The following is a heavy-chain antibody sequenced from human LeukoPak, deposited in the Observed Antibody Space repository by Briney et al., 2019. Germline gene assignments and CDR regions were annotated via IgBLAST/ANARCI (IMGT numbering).Heavy chain of an antibody. V-gene: IGHV1-8*01. CDR1: GYPFNSYD. J-gene: IGHJ4*02. D-gene: IGHD1-1*01. Sequence: ASVKVSCKASGYPFNSYDINWVRQATGHGLEWMGWINPNSGSTDSAQKFQGRVTMTANTPISTAYMELNNLRSEDTAVYYCARDSTTAPISDYWGQGTLVTVSS. CDR2: INPNSGST. CDR3: ARDSTTAPISDY.